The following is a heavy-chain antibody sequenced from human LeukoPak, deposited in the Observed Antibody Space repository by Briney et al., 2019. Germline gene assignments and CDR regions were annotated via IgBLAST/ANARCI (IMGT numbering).Heavy chain of an antibody. D-gene: IGHD6-19*01. J-gene: IGHJ4*02. CDR2: ITDDASTI. Sequence: GGSLRLSCAASGFTFSSHWMNWVRQAPGKGLEWISYITDDASTIYYADSVLGRFTIPRDNAENSLFLQMTSLRVEDTAVYYCVARGGWARFDYWGQGALVTVSA. CDR3: VARGGWARFDY. V-gene: IGHV3-48*03. CDR1: GFTFSSHW.